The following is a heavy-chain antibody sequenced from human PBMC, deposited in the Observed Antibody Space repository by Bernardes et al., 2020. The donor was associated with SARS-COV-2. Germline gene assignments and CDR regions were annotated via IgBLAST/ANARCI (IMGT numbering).Heavy chain of an antibody. Sequence: GGSLRLSCAASGFTFSSCNMNWVRQAPGKGLEWLSFISSSSSVIYYADSVKGRFTISRDNAMNSLYLHINSLRDDDTAVYYCASGDGSWFDYWGQGTLVTVSS. CDR3: ASGDGSWFDY. CDR2: ISSSSSVI. CDR1: GFTFSSCN. J-gene: IGHJ4*02. D-gene: IGHD2-15*01. V-gene: IGHV3-48*02.